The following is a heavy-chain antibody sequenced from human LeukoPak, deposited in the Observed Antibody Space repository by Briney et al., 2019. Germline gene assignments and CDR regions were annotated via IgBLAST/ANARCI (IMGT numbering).Heavy chain of an antibody. V-gene: IGHV3-11*01. Sequence: GGSLRLSCAASGFTFSDYYMSWIRQAPGKGLEWVSYISSSGSTIYYAGSVKGRFTISRDNAKNSLYLQMNSLRAEDTAVYYCARESVAGTSIDYWGQGTLVTVSS. CDR3: ARESVAGTSIDY. J-gene: IGHJ4*02. CDR2: ISSSGSTI. CDR1: GFTFSDYY. D-gene: IGHD6-19*01.